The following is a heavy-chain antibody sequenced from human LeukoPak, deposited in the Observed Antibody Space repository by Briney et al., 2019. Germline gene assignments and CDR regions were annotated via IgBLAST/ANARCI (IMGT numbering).Heavy chain of an antibody. Sequence: PSETLSLTCTVSGGSISSYFWSWIRQPAGKGLEWIGRIYTSGITNSNPSLKSRVTMSLDTSKNQFSLNLTSVTAADTAVYYCARRGPRYCSSTSCPGSYAFDIWGQGTMVTVSS. V-gene: IGHV4-4*07. CDR2: IYTSGIT. J-gene: IGHJ3*02. CDR3: ARRGPRYCSSTSCPGSYAFDI. CDR1: GGSISSYF. D-gene: IGHD2-2*01.